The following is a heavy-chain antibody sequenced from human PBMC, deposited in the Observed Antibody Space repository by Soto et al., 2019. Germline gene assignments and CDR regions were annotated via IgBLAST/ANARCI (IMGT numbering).Heavy chain of an antibody. CDR1: GGSISSYH. Sequence: PSETLSLTCTVSGGSISSYHWSWIRQPPGKGLEWIGYIYYSGSTNYNPSLKSRVTISVDTSKNQFSLKLSSATAADTAVYYCARVYGDYLYYWGQGTLVTVSS. CDR3: ARVYGDYLYY. V-gene: IGHV4-59*01. J-gene: IGHJ4*02. D-gene: IGHD4-17*01. CDR2: IYYSGST.